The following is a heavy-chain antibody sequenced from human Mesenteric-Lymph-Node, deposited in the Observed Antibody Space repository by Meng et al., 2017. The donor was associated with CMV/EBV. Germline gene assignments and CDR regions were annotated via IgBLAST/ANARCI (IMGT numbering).Heavy chain of an antibody. D-gene: IGHD3-3*01. V-gene: IGHV3-48*03. CDR2: ISNYGGTI. J-gene: IGHJ6*02. Sequence: SCKASGGTFSSYAISWVRQAPGKGLEWISYISNYGGTIYYADSVKGRFTISRDNAKNSLFLQMNSLRADDTAVYYCAKIRGHYYYGMDVWGQGTTVTVSS. CDR3: AKIRGHYYYGMDV. CDR1: GGTFSSYA.